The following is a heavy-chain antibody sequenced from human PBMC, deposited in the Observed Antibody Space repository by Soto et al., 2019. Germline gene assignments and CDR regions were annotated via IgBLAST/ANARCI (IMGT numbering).Heavy chain of an antibody. CDR3: AIVRLNTVLAYYIDY. CDR1: GGSISSYY. CDR2: IYYSGST. Sequence: SETLSLTCTVSGGSISSYYWSWIRQPPGKGLEWIGYIYYSGSTNYNPSLKSRVTISVDTSKNQFSLKLSSVTAADTAVYYCAIVRLNTVLAYYIDYWGPGTLVTVSS. D-gene: IGHD4-4*01. V-gene: IGHV4-59*01. J-gene: IGHJ4*02.